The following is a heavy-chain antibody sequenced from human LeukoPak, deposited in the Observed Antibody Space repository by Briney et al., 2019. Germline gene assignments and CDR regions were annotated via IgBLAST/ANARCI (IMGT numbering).Heavy chain of an antibody. CDR2: INHSGST. CDR3: ARLLQGGWFDP. J-gene: IGHJ5*02. Sequence: SETLSLTCAVYGGSFSGYYWSWIRQPPGKGLEWIGEINHSGSTNYNPSLKSRVTISVDTSKNQFSLKLSSVTAADTAVYYCARLLQGGWFDPWGQGTLVTVSS. CDR1: GGSFSGYY. D-gene: IGHD2-15*01. V-gene: IGHV4-34*01.